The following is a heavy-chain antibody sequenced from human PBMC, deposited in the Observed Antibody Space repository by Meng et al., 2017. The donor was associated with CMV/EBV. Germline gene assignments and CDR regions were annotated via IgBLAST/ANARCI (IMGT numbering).Heavy chain of an antibody. D-gene: IGHD6-13*01. CDR3: ARDAYSISWYGFDP. CDR1: GGSISSYY. CDR2: IYYSGST. J-gene: IGHJ5*02. V-gene: IGHV4-59*01. Sequence: SETLSLTCTVSGGSISSYYWSWIRQPPGKGLEWIGYIYYSGSTNYNPSLKSRVTISVDTSKNQFSLKLSSVTAADTAVYYCARDAYSISWYGFDPWGQGTLVTVSS.